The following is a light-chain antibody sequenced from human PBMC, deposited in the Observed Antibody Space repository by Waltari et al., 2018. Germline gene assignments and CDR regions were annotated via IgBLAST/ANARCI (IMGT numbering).Light chain of an antibody. Sequence: DIVMTQSPATLSLSPGESATLACRASQSGRSTFACFQQKPGQPPRLLIYGTSTRATGIPARFSGSGSGTEFSLTISSLQPEDFATYYCQQYDHWPWTFGQGTRVEAK. J-gene: IGKJ1*01. V-gene: IGKV3D-15*01. CDR1: QSGRST. CDR2: GTS. CDR3: QQYDHWPWT.